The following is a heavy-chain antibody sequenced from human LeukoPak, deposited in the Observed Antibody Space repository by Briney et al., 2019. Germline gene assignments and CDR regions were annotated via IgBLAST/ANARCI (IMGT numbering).Heavy chain of an antibody. CDR2: IKQDGSEK. Sequence: GGSLRLSCAAPGFTFSSYWMSWVRQAPGKGLEWVANIKQDGSEKYYVDSVKGRFTISRDNAKNSLYLQMNSLRAEDTAVYYCARDSSGWNYWGQGTLVTVSS. J-gene: IGHJ4*02. V-gene: IGHV3-7*01. CDR3: ARDSSGWNY. D-gene: IGHD6-19*01. CDR1: GFTFSSYW.